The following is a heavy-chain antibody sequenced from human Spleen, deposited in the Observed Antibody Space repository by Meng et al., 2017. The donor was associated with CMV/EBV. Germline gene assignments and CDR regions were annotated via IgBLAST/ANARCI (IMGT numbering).Heavy chain of an antibody. J-gene: IGHJ6*02. CDR2: IYYSGST. CDR3: ARDQAYGGPLYYYYYGMDV. Sequence: GSLRLSCTVSGGSISSSSYYWGWIRQPPGKGLEWIGSIYYSGSTYYNPSLKSRVTISVDTSKNQFSLKLSSVTAADTAVYYCARDQAYGGPLYYYYYGMDVWGQGTTVTVSS. CDR1: GGSISSSSYY. D-gene: IGHD4-23*01. V-gene: IGHV4-39*07.